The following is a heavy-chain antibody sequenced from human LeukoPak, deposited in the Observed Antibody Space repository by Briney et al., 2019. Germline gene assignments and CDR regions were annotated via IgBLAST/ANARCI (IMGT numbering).Heavy chain of an antibody. V-gene: IGHV3-11*01. J-gene: IGHJ4*02. CDR3: ARDGFGTGSN. D-gene: IGHD3-16*01. Sequence: GGSLRLSCAVYGFTFTDYYMNWIRQAPGKGLEWISDISSSGDIMSYADSVKGRFTISRDNAKSSLYLQMNTLRADDTAVYYCARDGFGTGSNWGQGTLVTVSS. CDR1: GFTFTDYY. CDR2: ISSSGDIM.